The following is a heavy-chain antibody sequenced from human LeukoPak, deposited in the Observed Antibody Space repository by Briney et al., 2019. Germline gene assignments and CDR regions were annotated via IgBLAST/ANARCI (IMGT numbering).Heavy chain of an antibody. CDR2: ISGSGGST. Sequence: GGSLRLSCAASGFTFSSYAMSWVRQAPGKGLEWVSAISGSGGSTYYADSVKGRFTISRDNSKNTLYLQMNSLRAEDTAVYYCARDQDREFYDFWSGLSAFDIWGQGTMVTVSS. CDR1: GFTFSSYA. CDR3: ARDQDREFYDFWSGLSAFDI. J-gene: IGHJ3*02. D-gene: IGHD3-3*01. V-gene: IGHV3-23*01.